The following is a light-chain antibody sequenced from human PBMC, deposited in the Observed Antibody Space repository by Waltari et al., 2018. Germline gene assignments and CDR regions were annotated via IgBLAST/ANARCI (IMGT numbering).Light chain of an antibody. CDR3: QQYNNWPPWT. V-gene: IGKV3-15*01. CDR1: QSVSSN. J-gene: IGKJ1*01. Sequence: EIVMTQSPATLSVSPGERATLPCRASQSVSSNLAWYQQKPVQAPRLLIFGASTRATGIPARFSGSGCGTDFTLTISSLQSEDFEVYYCQQYNNWPPWTFGQGTKVEIK. CDR2: GAS.